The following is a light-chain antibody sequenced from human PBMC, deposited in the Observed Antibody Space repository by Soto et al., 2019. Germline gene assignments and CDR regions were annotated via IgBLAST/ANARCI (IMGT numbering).Light chain of an antibody. Sequence: QSALTQPASVSGSPEQSITISCTGTNSDVGGYNYVSWYQQHPGKVPKLMIYDVNNRPSGVSNRFSGSKSGNTASLTISGLQTEDEADYYCSSYTRSSTFVFGTGTKVTVL. CDR2: DVN. V-gene: IGLV2-14*03. J-gene: IGLJ1*01. CDR3: SSYTRSSTFV. CDR1: NSDVGGYNY.